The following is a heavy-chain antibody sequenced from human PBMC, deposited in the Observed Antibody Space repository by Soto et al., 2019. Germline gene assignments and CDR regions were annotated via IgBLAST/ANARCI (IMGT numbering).Heavy chain of an antibody. Sequence: ASVKVSCKASGYTFTSYAMHWVRQAPGQRLEWMGWINAGNGNTKYSQKFQGRVTITRDTSASTAYMELGSLRSEDTAVYYCARATVRYYYYYMDVWGKGTTVTVSS. D-gene: IGHD4-17*01. CDR3: ARATVRYYYYYMDV. CDR2: INAGNGNT. CDR1: GYTFTSYA. J-gene: IGHJ6*03. V-gene: IGHV1-3*01.